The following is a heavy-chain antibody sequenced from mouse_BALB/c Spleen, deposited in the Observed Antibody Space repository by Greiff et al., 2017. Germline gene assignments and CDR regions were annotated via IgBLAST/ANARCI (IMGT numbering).Heavy chain of an antibody. J-gene: IGHJ3*01. Sequence: EVKLVESGGGLVKPGGSLKLSCAASGFTFSDYYMYWVRQTPEKRLEWVATISDGGSYTYYPDSVKGRFTISRDNAKNNLYLQMSSLKSEDTAMYYCASAIYYDYGASSWCAYWGRGTLVTVSA. V-gene: IGHV5-4*02. CDR1: GFTFSDYY. D-gene: IGHD2-4*01. CDR3: ASAIYYDYGASSWCAY. CDR2: ISDGGSYT.